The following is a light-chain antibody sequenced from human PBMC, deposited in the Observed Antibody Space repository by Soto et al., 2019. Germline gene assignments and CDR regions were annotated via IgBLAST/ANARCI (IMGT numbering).Light chain of an antibody. Sequence: QSVLTQPPSASGSPGQSVTISCTGTSSDVGAYNYVSWYQQHPGKAPKLMIYEVSYRPSGVPDRFSGSKSGNTAPLTVSGLQAEDEADYYCSSYAGSSTVFGTGTKVTVL. V-gene: IGLV2-8*01. CDR2: EVS. CDR3: SSYAGSSTV. J-gene: IGLJ1*01. CDR1: SSDVGAYNY.